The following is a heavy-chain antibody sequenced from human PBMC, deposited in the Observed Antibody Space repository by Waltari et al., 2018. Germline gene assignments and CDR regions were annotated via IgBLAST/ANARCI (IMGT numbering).Heavy chain of an antibody. Sequence: EVQLVESGGGLVQPGGSLRLSSAASGFSVSGVYMTWVRQAPGKGLQGVSIIYSGGSTYYADSVKGRFTISRDNSKNTVFLQMNSLRVDDTAVYYCARPVGNETWGQGTLVTVSS. CDR3: ARPVGNET. CDR1: GFSVSGVY. J-gene: IGHJ5*02. D-gene: IGHD1-26*01. V-gene: IGHV3-53*01. CDR2: IYSGGST.